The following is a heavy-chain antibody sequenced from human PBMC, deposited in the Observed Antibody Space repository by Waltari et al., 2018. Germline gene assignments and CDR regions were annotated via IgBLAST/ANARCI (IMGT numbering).Heavy chain of an antibody. V-gene: IGHV1-69*12. CDR3: AKRIVGGPFDV. CDR1: GGSFGTYA. J-gene: IGHJ3*01. CDR2: IIPIFGKP. Sequence: QVHLVQSGAEVRRPGSSVKVSCEAYGGSFGTYASTWVRQAPGQGLEWIAGIIPIFGKPNYAQKFQDRVKVAADELTRTAFMELSSLRPDDTAVYYCAKRIVGGPFDVWGQGTMVIVSS. D-gene: IGHD1-26*01.